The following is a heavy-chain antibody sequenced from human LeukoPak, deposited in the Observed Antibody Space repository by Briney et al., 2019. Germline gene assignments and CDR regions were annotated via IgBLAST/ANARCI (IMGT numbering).Heavy chain of an antibody. CDR1: GYTFTSYG. D-gene: IGHD3-10*01. Sequence: ASVKDSCKASGYTFTSYGISWVRQATGQGLEWMGWISDYNGNTNYAHKLLGRVTMTTDTSTSTAYIELRSLRSDVAAVYYCARGLLLFGESLWGSEGGNWFDPWGQGTLVTVSS. J-gene: IGHJ5*02. CDR2: ISDYNGNT. CDR3: ARGLLLFGESLWGSEGGNWFDP. V-gene: IGHV1-18*01.